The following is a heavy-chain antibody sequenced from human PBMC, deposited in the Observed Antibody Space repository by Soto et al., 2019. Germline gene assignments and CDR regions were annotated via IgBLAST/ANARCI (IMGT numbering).Heavy chain of an antibody. J-gene: IGHJ6*02. CDR3: ARVHLSNYYYYYGMDV. CDR1: VFTFIDYY. D-gene: IGHD4-4*01. CDR2: ISSSGSTI. V-gene: IGHV3-11*01. Sequence: GGSLRLSCASSVFTFIDYYMSWIRQAPGKGLEWVSYISSSGSTIHYADSVKGRFTISRDNAKNSLYLQMNSLRAEDTAVYYCARVHLSNYYYYYGMDVWGQGTSVTVSS.